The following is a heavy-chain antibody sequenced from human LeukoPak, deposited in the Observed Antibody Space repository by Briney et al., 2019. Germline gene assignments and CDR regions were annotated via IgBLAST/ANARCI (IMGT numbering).Heavy chain of an antibody. J-gene: IGHJ4*02. Sequence: PSQTLSLTCTVSGRSISSGGYYWSWIRKHPGTGLEWIGYIYYSGSTFYNPSLKSRVTIPVDTSKNQFSLKLSSVTAADTAVYYCARGRGSSSWYYFDYWGQGTLITVSS. CDR1: GRSISSGGYY. CDR2: IYYSGST. D-gene: IGHD6-13*01. CDR3: ARGRGSSSWYYFDY. V-gene: IGHV4-31*03.